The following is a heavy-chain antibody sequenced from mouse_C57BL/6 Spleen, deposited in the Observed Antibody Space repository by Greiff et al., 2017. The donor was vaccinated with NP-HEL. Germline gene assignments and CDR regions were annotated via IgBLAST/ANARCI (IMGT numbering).Heavy chain of an antibody. CDR1: GYTFTSYW. V-gene: IGHV1-64*01. D-gene: IGHD2-1*01. J-gene: IGHJ2*01. Sequence: VQLEQPGAELVKPGASVKLSCKASGYTFTSYWMHWVKQRPGQGLEWIGMIHPNSGSINYNEKFKGRATLTGDNSSSTAYMQLSSLTSEDSAVYYGASDGNYGVCCWGHGTTLSVAS. CDR2: IHPNSGSI. CDR3: ASDGNYGVCC.